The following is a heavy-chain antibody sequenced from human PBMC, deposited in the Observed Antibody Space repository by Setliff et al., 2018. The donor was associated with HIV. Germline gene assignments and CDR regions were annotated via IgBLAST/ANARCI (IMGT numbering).Heavy chain of an antibody. CDR3: ARGSRGIVVVIPQPRLFDY. CDR2: IYYSGST. V-gene: IGHV4-31*03. Sequence: SETLSLTCTVSGGSISSGGYYWSWIRQHPGKGLEWIGYIYYSGSTYYNPSLKSRVTISVDTSKNQFSLKLSSVTAADTAVYYCARGSRGIVVVIPQPRLFDYWGQGTLVTVSS. J-gene: IGHJ4*02. D-gene: IGHD2-21*01. CDR1: GGSISSGGYY.